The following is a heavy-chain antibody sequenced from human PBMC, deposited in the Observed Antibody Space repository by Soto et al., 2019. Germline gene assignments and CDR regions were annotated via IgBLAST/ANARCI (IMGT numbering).Heavy chain of an antibody. J-gene: IGHJ6*02. V-gene: IGHV4-4*02. Sequence: QVQLQESGPGLVKPSGTLSLTCAVSGDSISSTNWWSWVRQPPGKGLEWIGEIYHSGSTNYNPSPKSRVTISVDKSKNQFSLKLSSVTAADTAVYYCARVSGSYYYGMDVWGQGTTVTVSS. CDR3: ARVSGSYYYGMDV. CDR2: IYHSGST. CDR1: GDSISSTNW.